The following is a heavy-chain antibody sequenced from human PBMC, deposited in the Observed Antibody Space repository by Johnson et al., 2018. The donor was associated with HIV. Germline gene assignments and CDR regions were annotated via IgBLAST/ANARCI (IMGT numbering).Heavy chain of an antibody. CDR1: GFTVSSNY. J-gene: IGHJ3*02. D-gene: IGHD5-12*01. CDR2: IYSGGST. V-gene: IGHV3-66*01. CDR3: ARDRRLADAFDI. Sequence: VQLVESGGGLVQPRGSLRLSCAASGFTVSSNYMSWVRQAPGKGLEWVSLIYSGGSTYYADSVKGRFTISRDNSKNTLYLQMNSLRAEDTAVYYCARDRRLADAFDIWGQGTMVTVSS.